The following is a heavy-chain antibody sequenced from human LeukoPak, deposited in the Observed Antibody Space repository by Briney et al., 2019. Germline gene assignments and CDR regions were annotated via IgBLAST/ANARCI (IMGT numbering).Heavy chain of an antibody. CDR2: IYPGDSDT. CDR3: ARGMTTVTAYYYGMDV. D-gene: IGHD4-17*01. J-gene: IGHJ6*02. CDR1: GYSFTSYW. Sequence: GESLKISCKGSGYSFTSYWIGWVRQMPGKGLELMGIIYPGDSDTRYSPSFQGQVTISADKSISTAYLQWSSLKASDTAMYYCARGMTTVTAYYYGMDVWGQGTTVTVSS. V-gene: IGHV5-51*01.